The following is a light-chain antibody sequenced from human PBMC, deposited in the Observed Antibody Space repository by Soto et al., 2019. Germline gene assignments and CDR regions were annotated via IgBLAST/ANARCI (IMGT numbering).Light chain of an antibody. CDR3: TSYTSSSTGV. CDR1: SSDVGAYNH. J-gene: IGLJ3*02. Sequence: QSALTQPASVSGSPGQSITISCTGTSSDVGAYNHVSWHQQHPGKAPKLMIYEVSNRPSGVSNRFSGSKSGNTASLSISGLQPEDEADYYCTSYTSSSTGVFGGGTKLTVL. CDR2: EVS. V-gene: IGLV2-14*01.